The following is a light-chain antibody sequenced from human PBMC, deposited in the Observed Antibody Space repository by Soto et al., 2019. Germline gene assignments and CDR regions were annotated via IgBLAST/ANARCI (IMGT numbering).Light chain of an antibody. Sequence: QSALTQPASVSGSPGQSITISCTGTSSDVGSYNVVSWYQHHPGKAPKLMIYEGSKRPSGVFNRFSGSKSGNTASLTISGLQAEDEADYYCCSYAGSRTLVFGGGTKLAAL. CDR3: CSYAGSRTLV. CDR2: EGS. CDR1: SSDVGSYNV. V-gene: IGLV2-23*01. J-gene: IGLJ2*01.